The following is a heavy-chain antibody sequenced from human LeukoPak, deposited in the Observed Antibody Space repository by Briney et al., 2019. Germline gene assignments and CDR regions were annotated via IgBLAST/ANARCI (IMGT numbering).Heavy chain of an antibody. J-gene: IGHJ4*02. Sequence: ASVKVSCKASGYSFTGNYIHWVRQAPGQGLEWMGMIYPRDGSTSYAQKFQGRVTVTRDTSTSTVHMELSDLRSEDTAVYYCARDQEAFDYWGQGTLVTVSS. CDR3: ARDQEAFDY. V-gene: IGHV1-46*01. CDR1: GYSFTGNY. CDR2: IYPRDGST.